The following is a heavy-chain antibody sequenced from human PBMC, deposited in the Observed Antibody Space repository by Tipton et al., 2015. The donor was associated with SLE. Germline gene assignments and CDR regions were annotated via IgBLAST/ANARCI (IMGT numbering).Heavy chain of an antibody. Sequence: TLSLTCTVSGGSITSGSNYWTWIRQPPGKGLEWIGNIDYSGTTSYSTSLGSRASLSLDTSKNQVSLNLTSVTAADTAVYYCARGPQRVGRFQSWGQGTLVTVSS. D-gene: IGHD1-26*01. V-gene: IGHV4-39*02. J-gene: IGHJ4*02. CDR2: IDYSGTT. CDR3: ARGPQRVGRFQS. CDR1: GGSITSGSNY.